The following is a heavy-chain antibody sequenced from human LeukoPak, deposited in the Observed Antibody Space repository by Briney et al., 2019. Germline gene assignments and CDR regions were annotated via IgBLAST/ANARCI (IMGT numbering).Heavy chain of an antibody. CDR1: GFTFSSYA. D-gene: IGHD2-15*01. J-gene: IGHJ6*03. V-gene: IGHV3-64*04. CDR2: ISSNGGST. Sequence: GGSLRLSCAASGFTFSSYAMHWVRQAPGKGLEYVSAISSNGGSTYYAYSVKGRFTISRDNSKNTLYLQMNSLRAEDTAVYYCAKVIERYCSGGRCYYYYYYMDVWGKGTTVTISS. CDR3: AKVIERYCSGGRCYYYYYYMDV.